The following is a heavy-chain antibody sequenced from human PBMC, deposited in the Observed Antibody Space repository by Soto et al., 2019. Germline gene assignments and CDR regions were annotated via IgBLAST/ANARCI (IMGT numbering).Heavy chain of an antibody. Sequence: GASVKVSCKASGYTFTSYYMHWVRQAPGQGLEWMGIINPSGGSTSYAQKFQGRVTMTRDTSTSTVYMELSSLRSEDTAVYYCARGRYGDYAAYYYGMDVWGQGTTVTVSS. D-gene: IGHD4-17*01. CDR1: GYTFTSYY. CDR3: ARGRYGDYAAYYYGMDV. J-gene: IGHJ6*02. V-gene: IGHV1-46*01. CDR2: INPSGGST.